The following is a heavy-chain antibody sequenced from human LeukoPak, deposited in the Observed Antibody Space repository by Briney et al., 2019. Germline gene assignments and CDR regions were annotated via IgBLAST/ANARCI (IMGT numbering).Heavy chain of an antibody. J-gene: IGHJ5*02. CDR1: GFTFDDYG. CDR3: ARAPLTFGGLRYNWFDP. V-gene: IGHV3-20*04. Sequence: GGSLRLSCAASGFTFDDYGMSWVRQAPGKGLEWVSGINWNGGSTGYADSVKGRFTISRDNAKNSLYLQMNSLRAEDTALYYCARAPLTFGGLRYNWFDPWGQGTLVTVSS. D-gene: IGHD3-16*01. CDR2: INWNGGST.